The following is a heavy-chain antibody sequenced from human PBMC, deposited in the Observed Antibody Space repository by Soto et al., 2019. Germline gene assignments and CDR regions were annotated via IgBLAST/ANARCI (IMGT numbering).Heavy chain of an antibody. CDR3: ARAGGSYYVFDYYYGMDV. V-gene: IGHV4-4*02. D-gene: IGHD1-26*01. Sequence: SETLSLTCAVSGGSISSSNWWSWVRQPPGKGLEWIGEIYHSGSTNYNPSLKSRVTISVDKSKNQFSLKLSSVTAADTAVYYCARAGGSYYVFDYYYGMDVWGQGTTVTVSS. CDR2: IYHSGST. J-gene: IGHJ6*02. CDR1: GGSISSSNW.